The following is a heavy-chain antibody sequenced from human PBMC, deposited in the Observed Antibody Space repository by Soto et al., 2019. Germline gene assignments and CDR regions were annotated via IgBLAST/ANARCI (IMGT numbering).Heavy chain of an antibody. J-gene: IGHJ4*02. CDR3: ARGSHSSFDY. Sequence: SPSRGLEWLGRAYYRSSWYNDYATSVKSRITINLDTSKNQFSLQLDSVTPEDTAVYFCARGSHSSFDYWGQGTVVTVSS. CDR2: AYYRSSWYN. D-gene: IGHD6-19*01. V-gene: IGHV6-1*01.